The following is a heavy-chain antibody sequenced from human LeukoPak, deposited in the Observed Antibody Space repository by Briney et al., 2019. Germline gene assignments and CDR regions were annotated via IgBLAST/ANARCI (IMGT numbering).Heavy chain of an antibody. CDR3: ARGGGIAAAGRYFQH. J-gene: IGHJ1*01. CDR1: GGSISSSNW. Sequence: SETLSLTCAVSGGSISSSNWWSWVRQPPGKGLEWIGEIYHSGSTNYNPSLKSRVTISVDKSKNQFSLKLSSVTAADTAVYYCARGGGIAAAGRYFQHWGQGTLVTVSS. CDR2: IYHSGST. V-gene: IGHV4-4*02. D-gene: IGHD6-13*01.